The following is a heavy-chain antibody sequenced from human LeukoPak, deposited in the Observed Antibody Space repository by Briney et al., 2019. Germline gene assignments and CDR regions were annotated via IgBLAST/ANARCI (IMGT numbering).Heavy chain of an antibody. J-gene: IGHJ3*02. CDR3: ARDNWDDEGAFDI. Sequence: GGSLRLSCAASGFTVSSNYMSWVRQAPGKGLEWVSVIYSGGSTYYADSVKGRFTISRDNSKNTLYLQMNSLRAEDTAVYYCARDNWDDEGAFDIWGQGTMVTVSS. CDR2: IYSGGST. D-gene: IGHD1-20*01. CDR1: GFTVSSNY. V-gene: IGHV3-53*01.